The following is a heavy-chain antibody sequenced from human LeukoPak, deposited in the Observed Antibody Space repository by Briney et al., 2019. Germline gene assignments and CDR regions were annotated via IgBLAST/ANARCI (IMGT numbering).Heavy chain of an antibody. CDR3: ARRLTQYDCFDP. J-gene: IGHJ5*02. D-gene: IGHD2-2*01. CDR2: IYYSGNT. CDR1: GGSISTSAYY. V-gene: IGHV4-39*01. Sequence: PSETLSLTCIVSGGSISTSAYYWGWIRQPPGEGLQWIGSIYYSGNTYYNSSLKSRVTISVDTSTSQFSLRLSSVTPEDTAVYYCARRLTQYDCFDPWGQGILVTVSS.